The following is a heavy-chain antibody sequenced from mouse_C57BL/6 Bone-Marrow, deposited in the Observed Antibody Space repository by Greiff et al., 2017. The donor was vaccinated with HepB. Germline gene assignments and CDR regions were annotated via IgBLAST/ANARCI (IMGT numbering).Heavy chain of an antibody. CDR2: ISSGGSYT. CDR1: GFTFSSYG. Sequence: EVKLMESGGDLVKPGGSLKLSCAASGFTFSSYGMSWVRQTPDKRLEWVATISSGGSYTYYPDSVKGRFTISRDNAKNTLYLQMSSLKSEDTAMYYCARRAYYSNYVDFDVWGTGTTVTVSS. D-gene: IGHD2-5*01. J-gene: IGHJ1*03. CDR3: ARRAYYSNYVDFDV. V-gene: IGHV5-6*02.